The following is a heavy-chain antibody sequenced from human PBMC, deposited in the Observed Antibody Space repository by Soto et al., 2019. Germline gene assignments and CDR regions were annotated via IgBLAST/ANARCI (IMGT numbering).Heavy chain of an antibody. Sequence: QVQLVQSGAEVKKPGSSVKVSCTASGGAFIRYGISWVRQAPGQGLEWMGGIIPIFGSPNYAQRFKGRVTVSADISTNTAYMTLSSLKSEDTVVYYCAGQPNDQEDYYNGMEVWGQGTPVTVSS. CDR3: AGQPNDQEDYYNGMEV. CDR2: IIPIFGSP. V-gene: IGHV1-69*06. J-gene: IGHJ6*02. CDR1: GGAFIRYG. D-gene: IGHD2-8*01.